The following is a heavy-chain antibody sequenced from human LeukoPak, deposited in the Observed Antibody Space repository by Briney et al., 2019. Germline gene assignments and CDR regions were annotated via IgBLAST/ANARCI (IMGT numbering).Heavy chain of an antibody. J-gene: IGHJ5*02. D-gene: IGHD3-22*01. CDR1: GGSISSYY. CDR3: ARHYHYYDSSGYYVSDWFDP. CDR2: IYTSGST. V-gene: IGHV4-4*07. Sequence: SETLSLTCTVSGGSISSYYWSWIRQPAGKGLEWIGRIYTSGSTNYNPSLKSRVTMSVDTSKNQFSLKLSSVTAADTAVCYCARHYHYYDSSGYYVSDWFDPWGQGTLVTVSS.